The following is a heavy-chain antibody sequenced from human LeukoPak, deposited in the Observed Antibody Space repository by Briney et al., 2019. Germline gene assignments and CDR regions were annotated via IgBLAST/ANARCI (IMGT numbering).Heavy chain of an antibody. CDR3: ARLPTTYYFDY. Sequence: PSETLSLTCTVSGGSISSSSYYWGWIRQPPGKGLEWIGIIYYSGSTYYNPSLKSRVTISVDTSKNQFSLKLSSVTAADTAVYYCARLPTTYYFDYWGQGTLVTVSS. D-gene: IGHD5-12*01. CDR1: GGSISSSSYY. V-gene: IGHV4-39*01. J-gene: IGHJ4*02. CDR2: IYYSGST.